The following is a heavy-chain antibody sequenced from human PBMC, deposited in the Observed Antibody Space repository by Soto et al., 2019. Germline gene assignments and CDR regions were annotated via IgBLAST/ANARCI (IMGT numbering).Heavy chain of an antibody. CDR1: GYTFTGHY. Sequence: QVELVQSGTEVTKPGASVRVSCKTSGYTFTGHYMHWGRQAPGQGLEWMGWINPKRGGTDYAEKFQGRVTMTRDTSTRTVYMALSRLTSDDSAVYYCARGDLEIASVLDHWGQGTLITVSS. J-gene: IGHJ4*02. V-gene: IGHV1-2*02. CDR2: INPKRGGT. CDR3: ARGDLEIASVLDH. D-gene: IGHD3-3*01.